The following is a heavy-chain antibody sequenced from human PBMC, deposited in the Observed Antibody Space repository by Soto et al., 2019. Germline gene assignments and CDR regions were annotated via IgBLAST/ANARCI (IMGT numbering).Heavy chain of an antibody. D-gene: IGHD2-21*01. CDR3: ARGILRWWLSESYGMDV. V-gene: IGHV4-34*01. CDR1: GGSFSGYY. Sequence: PSETLSLTCAVYGGSFSGYYWSWIRQPPGKGLEWIGEINHSGSTNYNPSLKSRVTISVDTSKNQFSLKLSSVTAADTAVYYCARGILRWWLSESYGMDVWGQGTTVTVSS. J-gene: IGHJ6*02. CDR2: INHSGST.